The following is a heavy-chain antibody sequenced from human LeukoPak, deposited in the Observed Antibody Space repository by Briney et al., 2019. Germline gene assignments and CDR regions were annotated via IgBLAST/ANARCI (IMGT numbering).Heavy chain of an antibody. CDR3: AKAMAPWDY. Sequence: GGSLRLSCAAFGFTFSSYPMIWVRQAPGKGLEWVSGFSGTGASTYYADSVKGRFTISRDNSKNTLYLQMHSLRAEDTALYYCAKAMAPWDYWGQGTLVTVSS. V-gene: IGHV3-23*01. J-gene: IGHJ4*02. D-gene: IGHD5-24*01. CDR2: FSGTGAST. CDR1: GFTFSSYP.